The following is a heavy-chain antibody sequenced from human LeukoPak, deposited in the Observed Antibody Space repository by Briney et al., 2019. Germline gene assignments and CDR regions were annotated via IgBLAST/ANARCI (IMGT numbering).Heavy chain of an antibody. D-gene: IGHD3-22*01. CDR2: ISYDGSNK. J-gene: IGHJ4*02. CDR3: ARDAGATYYYDSSGYVN. CDR1: GFTFSSYA. Sequence: PGRSLRLSCAASGFTFSSYAMHWIRQAPGKGLEWVAVISYDGSNKYYADSVKGRFTISRDNSKNTLYLQMNSLRAEDTAVYYCARDAGATYYYDSSGYVNWGQGTLVTVSS. V-gene: IGHV3-30-3*01.